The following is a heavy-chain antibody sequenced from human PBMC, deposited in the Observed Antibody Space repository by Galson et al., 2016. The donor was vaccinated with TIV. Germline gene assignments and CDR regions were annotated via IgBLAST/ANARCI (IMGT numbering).Heavy chain of an antibody. J-gene: IGHJ6*03. D-gene: IGHD4-17*01. CDR3: AKVRLFNGDYRDV. Sequence: SLRLSCAASGFSFVHYAMTWVRQAPGKGLEWVSVISGSGETTYYADSVKGRFTISRDNSMNTLYLQMDSLRAEDTAIYYCAKVRLFNGDYRDVWGQGHPGHCLL. CDR1: GFSFVHYA. V-gene: IGHV3-23*01. CDR2: ISGSGETT.